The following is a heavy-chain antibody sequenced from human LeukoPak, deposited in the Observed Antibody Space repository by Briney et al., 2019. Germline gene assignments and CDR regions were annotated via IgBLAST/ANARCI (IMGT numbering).Heavy chain of an antibody. Sequence: SETLSLTCTVSGGSISSSSYYWGWIRQPPGKGLERIRSIYYSGSTYYNPSLKSRVTISVDTSKNQFSLKLSSVTAADTAVYYCARHVSTIFGVAHEYYFDYWGQGTLVTVSS. CDR3: ARHVSTIFGVAHEYYFDY. J-gene: IGHJ4*02. CDR2: IYYSGST. CDR1: GGSISSSSYY. V-gene: IGHV4-39*01. D-gene: IGHD3-3*01.